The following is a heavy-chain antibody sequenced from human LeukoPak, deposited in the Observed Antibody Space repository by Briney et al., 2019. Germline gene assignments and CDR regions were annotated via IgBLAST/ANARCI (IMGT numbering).Heavy chain of an antibody. CDR2: ISGSGGST. Sequence: GGSLRLSCAASGFTFSSYATSWVRQAPGKGLEWVSAISGSGGSTYYADSAKGRFTISRDNSKNTLYLQMNSLRAEDTAVYYCAKAPYYYDSSGYWDYWGQGTLVTVSS. CDR3: AKAPYYYDSSGYWDY. CDR1: GFTFSSYA. D-gene: IGHD3-22*01. V-gene: IGHV3-23*01. J-gene: IGHJ4*02.